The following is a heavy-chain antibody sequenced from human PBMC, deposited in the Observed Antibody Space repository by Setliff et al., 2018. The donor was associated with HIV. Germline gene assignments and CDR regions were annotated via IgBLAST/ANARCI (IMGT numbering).Heavy chain of an antibody. V-gene: IGHV3-21*01. CDR1: GFTFSSHS. Sequence: GGSLRLSCAASGFTFSSHSMTWVRQAPGKGLEWVSSISSNSFYIYYADSVKGRFTISRDNTKNSLYLQLNSLRAEDTAVYYCARRVECGGDCYRYYYYYMDVWGDGTTVTVSS. J-gene: IGHJ6*03. CDR2: ISSNSFYI. D-gene: IGHD2-21*01. CDR3: ARRVECGGDCYRYYYYYMDV.